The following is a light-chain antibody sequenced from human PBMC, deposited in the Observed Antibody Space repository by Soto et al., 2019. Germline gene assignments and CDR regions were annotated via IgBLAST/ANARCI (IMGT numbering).Light chain of an antibody. CDR2: GAS. V-gene: IGKV3-20*01. CDR3: QQYGNSPSYT. Sequence: EIVLTQSPGTLSLSPGERATLSCRASQSVSSSYLAWYQQKPGQAPRLLIYGASSSATGIPDRFSGSGSGTDFTLTISRLEPEDFAVYYCQQYGNSPSYTFGQGTKLEIK. J-gene: IGKJ2*01. CDR1: QSVSSSY.